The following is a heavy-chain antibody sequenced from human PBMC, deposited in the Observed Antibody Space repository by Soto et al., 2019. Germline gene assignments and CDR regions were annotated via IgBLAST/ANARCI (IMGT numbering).Heavy chain of an antibody. CDR1: GGSISSSSYY. J-gene: IGHJ6*02. Sequence: SDTLSLTCTVSGGSISSSSYYWGWIRQPPVKGLEWIGSIFYSGSTYYNPSLKSRVTISVDTSKNQFSLKLSSVTAADTAVYYCAKNVWGITIFGGMDVWGQGTTVT. V-gene: IGHV4-39*01. CDR2: IFYSGST. D-gene: IGHD3-9*01. CDR3: AKNVWGITIFGGMDV.